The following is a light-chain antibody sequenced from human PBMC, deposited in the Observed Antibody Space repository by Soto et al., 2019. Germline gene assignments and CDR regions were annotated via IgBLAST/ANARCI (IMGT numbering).Light chain of an antibody. CDR3: QQRSNWPSIT. J-gene: IGKJ5*01. CDR2: GAS. CDR1: QSVSSSY. V-gene: IGKV3D-20*02. Sequence: LVLTQSPGTLSLSPGERATLSCRAIQSVSSSYLAWYQQKPGQAPRLLIYGASSRATGIPDRFSGSGTGTDFTLTISSLEPEDSAVYHCQQRSNWPSITFGQGTRLEIK.